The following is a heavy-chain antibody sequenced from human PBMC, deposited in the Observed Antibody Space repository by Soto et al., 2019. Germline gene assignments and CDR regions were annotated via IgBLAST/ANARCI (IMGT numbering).Heavy chain of an antibody. J-gene: IGHJ6*02. CDR1: GYTFTSYA. Sequence: QVQLVQSGAEVKKPGASVKVSCKASGYTFTSYAMHWVRHAPGQRLEWMGWINAGNGNTKYSQKFQGRVTITRDTSASTAYMELSSLRSEDTAVYYCARGFGTAMARYYYYYGMDVWGQGTTVTVSS. CDR2: INAGNGNT. V-gene: IGHV1-3*01. D-gene: IGHD5-18*01. CDR3: ARGFGTAMARYYYYYGMDV.